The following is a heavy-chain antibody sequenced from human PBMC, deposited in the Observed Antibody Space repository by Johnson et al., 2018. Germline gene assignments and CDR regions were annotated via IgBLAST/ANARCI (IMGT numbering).Heavy chain of an antibody. D-gene: IGHD3-22*01. V-gene: IGHV3-30*18. CDR3: AKDLYYYDSSGYYYGYYYYYGMDV. Sequence: QVQLVESGGGVVQPGRSLRLSCAASAFKFSSCGMYWVRRAPGKGLEWVAVISYDGSNKYYADSVKGRFTSSRDNSKNTLSLQMNSLRAEDTAVYYCAKDLYYYDSSGYYYGYYYYYGMDVWGQGTTVTVSS. CDR2: ISYDGSNK. CDR1: AFKFSSCG. J-gene: IGHJ6*02.